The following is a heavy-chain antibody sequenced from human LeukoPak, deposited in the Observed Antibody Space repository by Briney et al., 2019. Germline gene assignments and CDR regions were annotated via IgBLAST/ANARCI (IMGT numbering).Heavy chain of an antibody. CDR1: GFIFSNFW. V-gene: IGHV3-7*03. J-gene: IGHJ4*02. Sequence: GGSLRLSCAASGFIFSNFWMSWVRQAPGKGLEWVANIKVDGSEKYYVDSVKGRFTIPRDNAENSLYLQMNSLRAEDTAVYYCARKTGTTGEAFDYWGQGTQVTVSS. CDR2: IKVDGSEK. CDR3: ARKTGTTGEAFDY. D-gene: IGHD1-1*01.